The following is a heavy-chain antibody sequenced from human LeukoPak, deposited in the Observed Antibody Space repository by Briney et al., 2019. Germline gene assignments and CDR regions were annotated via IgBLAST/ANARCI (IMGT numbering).Heavy chain of an antibody. J-gene: IGHJ4*02. Sequence: GASLRLSCAASGLTFSSYAMSWVRQAPGKGLEWVSAISGSGGSTYYADSVRGRFTISRDNSKNTLYLQMNSLRAEDTAGYYCAKLGEAAAAGIFDYWGQGTLVTVSS. V-gene: IGHV3-23*01. CDR3: AKLGEAAAAGIFDY. CDR2: ISGSGGST. CDR1: GLTFSSYA. D-gene: IGHD6-13*01.